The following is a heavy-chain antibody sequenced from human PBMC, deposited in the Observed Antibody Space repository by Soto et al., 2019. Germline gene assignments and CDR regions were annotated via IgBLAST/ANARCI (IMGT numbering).Heavy chain of an antibody. CDR3: ARVGGYNWFDT. Sequence: VQLVESGGGLVQPGGSPRLSCAGSGFTFSSYWMHWVRQVPGKGLLWVSRIDSDGTSTNYADSVKGRFTIARDNAKNTLYLQMNSLRAEDTGVYYCARVGGYNWFDTWGQGTLVTVSS. CDR2: IDSDGTST. CDR1: GFTFSSYW. J-gene: IGHJ5*02. V-gene: IGHV3-74*01.